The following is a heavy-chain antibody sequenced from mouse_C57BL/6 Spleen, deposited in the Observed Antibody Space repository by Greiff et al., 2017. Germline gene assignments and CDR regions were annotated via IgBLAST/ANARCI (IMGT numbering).Heavy chain of an antibody. CDR2: LWSGGST. Sequence: QVQLKQSGPGLVQLSQSLSITCSVSGYSLTSYGVHWVRQSPGKGLEWLGVLWSGGSTDYTAAFISRLSISKDNSKSQVFFKMNSLQADDTAIYYCARRRGYDVGDDAMDYWRQGAAVTVSS. CDR1: GYSLTSYG. V-gene: IGHV2-2*01. D-gene: IGHD2-2*01. J-gene: IGHJ4*01. CDR3: ARRRGYDVGDDAMDY.